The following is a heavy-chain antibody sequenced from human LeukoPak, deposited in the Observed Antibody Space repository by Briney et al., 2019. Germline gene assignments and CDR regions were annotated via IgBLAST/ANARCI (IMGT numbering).Heavy chain of an antibody. J-gene: IGHJ4*02. CDR3: ASYSYGYRSLDY. CDR2: ISSSGSTI. V-gene: IGHV3-48*03. Sequence: QPGGSLRLSCAASGFTFSSYEMNWVRQAPGKGLEWASCISSSGSTIYYADSVKGRFTISRDNAKNSLYLQMNSLRAEDTAVYYCASYSYGYRSLDYWGQGTLVTVSS. D-gene: IGHD5-18*01. CDR1: GFTFSSYE.